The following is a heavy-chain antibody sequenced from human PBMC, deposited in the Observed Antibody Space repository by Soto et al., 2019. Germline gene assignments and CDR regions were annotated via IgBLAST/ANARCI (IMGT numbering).Heavy chain of an antibody. D-gene: IGHD6-13*01. CDR3: AKPGGGSSSWYHFDY. Sequence: QVQLVESGGGVVQPGRSLRLSCAASGFTFSSYGMHWVRQAPGKRLEWVAVISYDGSNKYYTDSVKGRFTISRDNSKNTLYLQMNSLRAEDTAVSYCAKPGGGSSSWYHFDYWGQGTLVTVSS. V-gene: IGHV3-30*18. CDR2: ISYDGSNK. CDR1: GFTFSSYG. J-gene: IGHJ4*02.